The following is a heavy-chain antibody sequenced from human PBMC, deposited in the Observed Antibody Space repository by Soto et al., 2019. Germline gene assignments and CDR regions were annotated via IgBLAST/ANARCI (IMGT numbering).Heavy chain of an antibody. Sequence: PVESLKISCKGSGYSFTSYWIGWVRQMPGKGLEWMGIIYPGDSDTRYSPSFQGQVTISADKSISTAYLQWSSLKASDTAMYYCATNTDGDNFYPDYWGQGTLVTVSS. CDR1: GYSFTSYW. CDR2: IYPGDSDT. CDR3: ATNTDGDNFYPDY. V-gene: IGHV5-51*01. J-gene: IGHJ4*02. D-gene: IGHD4-17*01.